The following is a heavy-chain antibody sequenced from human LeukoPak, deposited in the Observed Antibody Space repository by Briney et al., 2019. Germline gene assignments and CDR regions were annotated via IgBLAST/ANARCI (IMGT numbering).Heavy chain of an antibody. CDR3: ARAASQYYYGSGSYFFDY. CDR2: IYTSGST. CDR1: GGSISSYY. Sequence: SETLSLTCTVSGGSISSYYWSWIRQPAGKGLEWIGRIYTSGSTNYNPSLKSRVTMSVDTSKNQFSLKLSSVTAADTAVYYCARAASQYYYGSGSYFFDYWGQGTLATVSS. V-gene: IGHV4-4*07. J-gene: IGHJ4*02. D-gene: IGHD3-10*01.